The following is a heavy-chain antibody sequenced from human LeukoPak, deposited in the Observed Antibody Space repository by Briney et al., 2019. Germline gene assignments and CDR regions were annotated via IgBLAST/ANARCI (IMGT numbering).Heavy chain of an antibody. CDR3: AKSSLVTPYDY. CDR1: GFTFSGYG. Sequence: GGSLRLSCAASGFTFSGYGMHWVRQAPGKGLEWVAFVRYDASNKYYADSVKGRFTISRDNSKNTLDLQMNSLRAEDTAVYYCAKSSLVTPYDYWGQGTLVSVSS. D-gene: IGHD2-15*01. J-gene: IGHJ4*02. CDR2: VRYDASNK. V-gene: IGHV3-30*02.